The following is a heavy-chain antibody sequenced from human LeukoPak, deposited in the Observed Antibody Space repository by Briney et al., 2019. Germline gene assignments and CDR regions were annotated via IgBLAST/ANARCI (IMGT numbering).Heavy chain of an antibody. CDR3: ARGISSSSWYFRLDYFDY. D-gene: IGHD6-13*01. CDR1: GGSFSGYY. V-gene: IGHV4-34*01. J-gene: IGHJ4*02. CDR2: INHSGST. Sequence: PSETLSLTCAVYGGSFSGYYWSWIRQPTGKGLEWIGEINHSGSTNYNPSLKSRVTISVDTSKNQFSLKLSSVTAADTAVYYCARGISSSSWYFRLDYFDYWGQGTLVTVSS.